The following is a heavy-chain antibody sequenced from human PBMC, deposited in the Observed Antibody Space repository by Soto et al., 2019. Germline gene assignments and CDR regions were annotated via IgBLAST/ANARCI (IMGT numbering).Heavy chain of an antibody. V-gene: IGHV3-15*01. CDR2: IKSQTDGGTT. Sequence: EVQLVESGGGLVKPGGSLRLSCAASGFTFSNALMSWVRQAPGKGLEWVGRIKSQTDGGTTDYAAPVKGRFTISRDDSKNTLYLQMNSLKTEDTAVYYCTTGRTSFGVVIDPWGQGTLVTVSS. CDR3: TTGRTSFGVVIDP. J-gene: IGHJ5*02. D-gene: IGHD3-3*01. CDR1: GFTFSNAL.